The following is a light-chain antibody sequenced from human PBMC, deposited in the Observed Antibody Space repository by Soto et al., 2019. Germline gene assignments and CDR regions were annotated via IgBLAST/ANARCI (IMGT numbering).Light chain of an antibody. CDR3: QSYDSSLSASV. Sequence: QSVLTQPPSVSGAPGQRVTISCTGSSSNIGSLYDVHWYQQLPGTAPKLLIYDNSNRPSGVPDRFSGSKSGTSASLAITGLQAGDEADYYCQSYDSSLSASVFGGGTKLTVL. CDR2: DNS. V-gene: IGLV1-40*01. J-gene: IGLJ2*01. CDR1: SSNIGSLYD.